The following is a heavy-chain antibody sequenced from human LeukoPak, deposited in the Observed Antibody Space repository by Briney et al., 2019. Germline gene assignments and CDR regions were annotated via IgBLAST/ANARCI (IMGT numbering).Heavy chain of an antibody. CDR3: VKDLIVGDYYSSDNYYLPDAFDI. D-gene: IGHD3-10*01. V-gene: IGHV3-43*02. J-gene: IGHJ3*02. Sequence: GGSLRLSCAASGFGFEDYVMHWVRQVPGKGLEWVALIGGDSASTYYADSLKGRFTISRDNSYNSLYLQMDRLRIEDTALYYCVKDLIVGDYYSSDNYYLPDAFDIWGQWTMVTVSS. CDR2: IGGDSAST. CDR1: GFGFEDYV.